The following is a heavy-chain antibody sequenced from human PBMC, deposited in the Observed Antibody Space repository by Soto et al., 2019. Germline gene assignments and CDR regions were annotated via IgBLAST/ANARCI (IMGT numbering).Heavy chain of an antibody. J-gene: IGHJ4*02. V-gene: IGHV4-59*12. CDR3: ARDKITGLCDY. Sequence: SETLSLTCTVSGSSISSYYWSWIRQPPGKGLEWIGYIYYSGSTNYNPSLKSRVTISVDTSKNQFSLKLTSVTAADTAVYYCARDKITGLCDYWGQGTLVTVSS. CDR1: GSSISSYY. CDR2: IYYSGST. D-gene: IGHD2-8*02.